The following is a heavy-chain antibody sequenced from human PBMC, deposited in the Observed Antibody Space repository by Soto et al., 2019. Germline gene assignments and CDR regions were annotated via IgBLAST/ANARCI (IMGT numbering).Heavy chain of an antibody. Sequence: SETLSLTCTVSGGSISSGDYYWSWIRKPPGKGLEWIGYIYYSGSTYYNPSLKSRVTISVDTSKNQFSLKLSSVTAADTAVYYCARVDLGYCSSTSCSRFDPWGQGTLVTVSS. J-gene: IGHJ5*02. D-gene: IGHD2-2*01. CDR1: GGSISSGDYY. V-gene: IGHV4-30-4*01. CDR3: ARVDLGYCSSTSCSRFDP. CDR2: IYYSGST.